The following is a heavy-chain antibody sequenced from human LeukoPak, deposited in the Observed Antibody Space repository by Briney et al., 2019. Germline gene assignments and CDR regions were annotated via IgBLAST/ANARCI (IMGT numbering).Heavy chain of an antibody. CDR2: MNPKSGGT. CDR1: GDTFSGYY. CDR3: AEMADGAFGV. J-gene: IGHJ3*01. Sequence: ASVKVSCKASGDTFSGYYVHWVRQAPGQGLEWMGWMNPKSGGTNYAQKFQGRATMTGEMSISTAYMELSRLRSDDTAVYYCAEMADGAFGVWGQGTMVTVSS. V-gene: IGHV1-2*02. D-gene: IGHD2-8*01.